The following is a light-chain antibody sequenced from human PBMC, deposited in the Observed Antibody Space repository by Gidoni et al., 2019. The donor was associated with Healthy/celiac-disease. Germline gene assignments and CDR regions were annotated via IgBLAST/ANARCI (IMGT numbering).Light chain of an antibody. CDR1: QSVSSSY. CDR2: GAS. J-gene: IGKJ5*01. Sequence: EIVLTQSPATLSLSPGERATLSCRASQSVSSSYLARYQQNPGQAPRLLIYGASSRATGIPDRFSGSGSGTDFTLTISRLEPEDFTMYYCQQYGSSPPITFGQGTRLEIK. CDR3: QQYGSSPPIT. V-gene: IGKV3-20*01.